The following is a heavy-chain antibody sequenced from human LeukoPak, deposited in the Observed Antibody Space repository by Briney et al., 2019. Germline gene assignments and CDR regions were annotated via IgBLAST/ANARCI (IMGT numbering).Heavy chain of an antibody. CDR3: ARFYGSGSHDDY. CDR2: IIPIFGTA. CDR1: GGTFSIYA. J-gene: IGHJ4*02. Sequence: SVKVSCKASGGTFSIYAISWVRQAPGQGLEWMGGIIPIFGTANYAQKFQGRVTITADKSTSTAYMELSSLRSEDTAVYYCARFYGSGSHDDYWGQGTLVTVSS. V-gene: IGHV1-69*06. D-gene: IGHD3-10*01.